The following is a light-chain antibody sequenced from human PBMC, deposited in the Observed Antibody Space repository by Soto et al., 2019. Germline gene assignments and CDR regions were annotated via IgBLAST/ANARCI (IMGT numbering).Light chain of an antibody. Sequence: ALTQPASVSGSPGQSITISCTGTSSDVGGYNYVSWYQQHPGKAPKLMIYDVSNRPSGVSNRFSGSKSGNTASLTISGLQAEDEADYYCSSYTSSSTHWVFGGGTQLTVL. CDR1: SSDVGGYNY. V-gene: IGLV2-14*01. J-gene: IGLJ3*02. CDR2: DVS. CDR3: SSYTSSSTHWV.